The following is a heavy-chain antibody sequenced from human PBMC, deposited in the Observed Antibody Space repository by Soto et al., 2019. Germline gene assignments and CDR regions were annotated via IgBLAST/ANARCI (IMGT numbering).Heavy chain of an antibody. CDR3: ARDVPTYYYDSSGYYSNDY. V-gene: IGHV1-2*04. CDR2: INPNSGGT. CDR1: GYTFTGYY. J-gene: IGHJ4*02. D-gene: IGHD3-22*01. Sequence: ASVKVSCKASGYTFTGYYMHWVRQAPGQGLEWMGWINPNSGGTNYAQKFQGWVTMTRDTSISAAYMELSRLRSDDTAVYYCARDVPTYYYDSSGYYSNDYWGQGTLVTVSS.